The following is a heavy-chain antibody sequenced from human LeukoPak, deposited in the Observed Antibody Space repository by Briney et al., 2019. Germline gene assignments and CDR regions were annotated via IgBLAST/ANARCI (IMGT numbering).Heavy chain of an antibody. CDR1: GFTVSSNY. V-gene: IGHV3-66*01. D-gene: IGHD3-22*01. J-gene: IGHJ4*02. Sequence: GGSLRLSCAASGFTVSSNYMSWVRQAPGKGLEWVSVTYSGGATHYADSVKGRFTISRDNSKNTLYLQMNSLRAEDTAVYYCARDYAPYYYDSSGSYFDYWGQGTLVTVSS. CDR3: ARDYAPYYYDSSGSYFDY. CDR2: TYSGGAT.